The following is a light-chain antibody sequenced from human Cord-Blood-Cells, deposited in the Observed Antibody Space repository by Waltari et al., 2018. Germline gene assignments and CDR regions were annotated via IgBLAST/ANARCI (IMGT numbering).Light chain of an antibody. V-gene: IGLV2-18*02. CDR2: EVS. Sequence: QSALTQPPSVSGSPGQSVTIPSTGTSSDVGSYNRLSGYQQPPGTAPKLMIYEVSNRPSGVPDRFSGSKSGNTASLTISGLQAEDEADYYCSSYTSSSTLVFGGGTKLTVL. CDR1: SSDVGSYNR. CDR3: SSYTSSSTLV. J-gene: IGLJ3*02.